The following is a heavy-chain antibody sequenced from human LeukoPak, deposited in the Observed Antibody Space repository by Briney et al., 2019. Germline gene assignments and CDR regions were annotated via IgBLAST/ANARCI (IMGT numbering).Heavy chain of an antibody. CDR1: GGSISSSRYY. Sequence: SETLPLTCTVSGGSISSSRYYWGWIRQPPGKGREWIGSICYSGSTYYNPSLKSRVTISVDTSNNQFSRKLSAATARDTAVDSCASPKYYDFWSGYLDWGQGTLVTVSS. CDR3: ASPKYYDFWSGYLD. V-gene: IGHV4-39*01. D-gene: IGHD3-3*01. J-gene: IGHJ4*02. CDR2: ICYSGST.